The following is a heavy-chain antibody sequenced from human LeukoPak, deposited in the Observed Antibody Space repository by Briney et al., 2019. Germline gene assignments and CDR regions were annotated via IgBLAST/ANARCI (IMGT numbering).Heavy chain of an antibody. CDR2: ISYDGSNK. V-gene: IGHV3-30*03. CDR3: AREGYYAFDI. Sequence: GGSLRLSCAASGFTFSNYGMHWVRQAPGKGLEWVALISYDGSNKYYADSVKGRFTIPRDNSKNTYLQMNSLRAEDTAVYYCAREGYYAFDIWGQGSIVTVSS. J-gene: IGHJ3*02. D-gene: IGHD3-22*01. CDR1: GFTFSNYG.